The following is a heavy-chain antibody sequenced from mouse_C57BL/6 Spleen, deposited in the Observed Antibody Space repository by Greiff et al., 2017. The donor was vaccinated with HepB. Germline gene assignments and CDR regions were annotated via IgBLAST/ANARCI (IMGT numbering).Heavy chain of an antibody. J-gene: IGHJ1*03. CDR3: ARAPMVTTWYFDV. D-gene: IGHD2-2*01. CDR1: GYSITSGYY. Sequence: EVHLVESGPGLVKPSQSLSLTCSVTGYSITSGYYWNWIRQFPGNKLEWMGYISYDGSNNYNPSLKNRISITRDTSKNQFFLKLNSVTTEDTATYYCARAPMVTTWYFDVWGTGTTVTVSS. V-gene: IGHV3-6*01. CDR2: ISYDGSN.